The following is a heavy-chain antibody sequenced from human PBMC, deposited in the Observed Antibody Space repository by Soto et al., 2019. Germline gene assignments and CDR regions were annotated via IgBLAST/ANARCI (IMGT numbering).Heavy chain of an antibody. Sequence: QVQLQQWGAGLLKPSETLSLTCAVYGGSFSGYYWSWIRQPPGKGLEWSGEINHSGTTNYNPSLKSRVTISVDTSKNQFSLKLSSVTAADTAVYYCARVGVRDGDYGVSRFDPWGQGTLVTVFS. D-gene: IGHD4-17*01. CDR1: GGSFSGYY. V-gene: IGHV4-34*01. J-gene: IGHJ5*02. CDR2: INHSGTT. CDR3: ARVGVRDGDYGVSRFDP.